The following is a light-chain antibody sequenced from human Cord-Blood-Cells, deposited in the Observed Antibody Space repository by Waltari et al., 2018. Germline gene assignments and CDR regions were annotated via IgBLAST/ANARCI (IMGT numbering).Light chain of an antibody. CDR3: QQYGSSPLT. J-gene: IGKJ4*01. V-gene: IGKV3-20*01. Sequence: IVWTHSPGTLSLPPVERATLSCRASQTVSSSYLAWYKQKPCQAPRLLIYGASSRATGIPDRFSGSGSGTDFTLTISRLEPEDFAVYYCQQYGSSPLTFGGGTKVEIK. CDR1: QTVSSSY. CDR2: GAS.